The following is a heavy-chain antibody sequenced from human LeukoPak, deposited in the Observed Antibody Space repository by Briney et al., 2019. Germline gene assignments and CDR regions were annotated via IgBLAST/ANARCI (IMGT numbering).Heavy chain of an antibody. CDR1: GFSFSRYE. Sequence: GGSLRLSRAASGFSFSRYEMNWVSQAPGKRLEWISYISSSVGTTYYADSVRGRFTVSRDNAKNSLYLQMNILRAEDTAVYFCARDIDTSSWGYFDFWGQGILVTVSS. J-gene: IGHJ4*02. CDR2: ISSSVGTT. CDR3: ARDIDTSSWGYFDF. D-gene: IGHD6-13*01. V-gene: IGHV3-48*03.